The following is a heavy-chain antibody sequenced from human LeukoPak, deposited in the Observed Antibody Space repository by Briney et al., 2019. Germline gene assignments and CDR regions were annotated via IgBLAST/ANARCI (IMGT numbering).Heavy chain of an antibody. V-gene: IGHV4-34*01. CDR3: ARRYYGDYAA. J-gene: IGHJ5*02. CDR1: GFTFSTYE. CDR2: INHSGST. Sequence: PGGSLRLSCAASGFTFSTYETNWVRQPPGKGLEWIGEINHSGSTNYNPSLKSRVTISVDTSKDQFSLKLSSVTAADTAVYYCARRYYGDYAAWGPGTLVTVSS. D-gene: IGHD4-17*01.